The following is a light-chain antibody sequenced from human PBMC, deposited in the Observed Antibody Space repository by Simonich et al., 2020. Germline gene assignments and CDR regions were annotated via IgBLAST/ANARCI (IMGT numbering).Light chain of an antibody. Sequence: QSALTQPPSASGSPGQSVTISCTGTSSDVGGYNYVSWYQQHPGKAPKLMIYEGSKRPSGVSNRFSGSKSGNTASLTISGLQAEDEADYYCCSYAGSSTLYVFGTGTKVTVL. CDR1: SSDVGGYNY. CDR3: CSYAGSSTLYV. CDR2: EGS. J-gene: IGLJ1*01. V-gene: IGLV2-23*01.